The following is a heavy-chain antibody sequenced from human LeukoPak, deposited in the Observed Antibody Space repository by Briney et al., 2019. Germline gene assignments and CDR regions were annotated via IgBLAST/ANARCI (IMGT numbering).Heavy chain of an antibody. CDR2: ICDSGST. Sequence: ESGPGLVNPSATLSLTCTVSGGSISSYSWSWIRQPPGKGLEWIGNICDSGSTNYNPSLKSRVTISVDTSKNQCSLKLSSVTAADTAVYYCARQSISGSSLSYFDYWGQGTLVNVSS. CDR3: ARQSISGSSLSYFDY. CDR1: GGSISSYS. J-gene: IGHJ4*02. V-gene: IGHV4-59*01. D-gene: IGHD3-22*01.